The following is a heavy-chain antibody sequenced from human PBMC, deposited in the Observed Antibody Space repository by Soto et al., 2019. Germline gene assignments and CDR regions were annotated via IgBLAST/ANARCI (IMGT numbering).Heavy chain of an antibody. CDR3: AKEGTAMVTSPFDY. D-gene: IGHD5-18*01. J-gene: IGHJ4*02. Sequence: PGVSLRHSCAASGVTISSYALSRVRQPPGKGLEWVSAISGSGGSTYYADSVKGRFTISRDNSKNTLYLQMNSLRAEDTAVYYCAKEGTAMVTSPFDYWGQGTLVTVSS. V-gene: IGHV3-23*01. CDR1: GVTISSYA. CDR2: ISGSGGST.